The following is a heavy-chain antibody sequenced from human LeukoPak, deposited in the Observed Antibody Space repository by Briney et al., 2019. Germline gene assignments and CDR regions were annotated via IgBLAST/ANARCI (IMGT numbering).Heavy chain of an antibody. D-gene: IGHD3-10*01. Sequence: SETLSLTCTVSGGSISSYYWSWIRQPPGKGLEWIGYIYYSGSTNYNPSLKSRATISVDTSKNQFSLKLSSVTAADTAVYYCARDHGSGSFDYWGQGTLVTVSS. V-gene: IGHV4-59*01. J-gene: IGHJ4*02. CDR2: IYYSGST. CDR1: GGSISSYY. CDR3: ARDHGSGSFDY.